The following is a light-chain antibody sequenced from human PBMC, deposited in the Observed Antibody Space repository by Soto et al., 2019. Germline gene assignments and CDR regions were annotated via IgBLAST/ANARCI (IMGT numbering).Light chain of an antibody. CDR1: QTVSTY. CDR3: QQRSHWPPIT. V-gene: IGKV3-11*01. J-gene: IGKJ5*01. CDR2: DAS. Sequence: EIVLTQSPATLSLSPGERAILSCRASQTVSTYLAWYQQKPGQAPRLLIYDASNRATGIPARFSGSGSGTDFTLTISSLEPEDFAVYYCQQRSHWPPITFGQGTRLEIK.